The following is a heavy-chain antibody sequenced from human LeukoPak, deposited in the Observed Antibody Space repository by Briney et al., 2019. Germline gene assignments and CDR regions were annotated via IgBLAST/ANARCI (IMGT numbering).Heavy chain of an antibody. D-gene: IGHD2-15*01. CDR3: ARLLRNGYYFDY. J-gene: IGHJ4*02. CDR1: DYSISSGYY. Sequence: SETLSLTCTVSDYSISSGYYWGWIRQPPGKGLEWIGSIYYSGSIYHNPSLKSRVTISVDTSKNKFSLKLSSVTAADTAVYYCARLLRNGYYFDYWGQGTLVTVSS. CDR2: IYYSGSI. V-gene: IGHV4-38-2*02.